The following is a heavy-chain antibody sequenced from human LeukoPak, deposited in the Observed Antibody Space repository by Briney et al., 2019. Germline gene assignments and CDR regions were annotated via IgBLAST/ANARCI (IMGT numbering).Heavy chain of an antibody. Sequence: GGSLRLSCAASGFTFSSYGMHWVRQAPGKGLEWVAAISYDGRNKEYVDSVKGRFTISRDNSKNTLYLQMNSLRAEDTAVYYCAKDRGYSHGFEYWGQGTLVTVSS. V-gene: IGHV3-30*18. CDR3: AKDRGYSHGFEY. D-gene: IGHD5-12*01. CDR1: GFTFSSYG. J-gene: IGHJ4*02. CDR2: ISYDGRNK.